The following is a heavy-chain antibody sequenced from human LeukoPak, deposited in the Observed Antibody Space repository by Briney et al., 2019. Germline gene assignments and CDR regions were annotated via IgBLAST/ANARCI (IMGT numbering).Heavy chain of an antibody. CDR2: ISAYNGNT. Sequence: ASVKVSCKASGYTFASYGISWVRQAPGQGLEWMGWISAYNGNTNYAQKLQGRVTMTTDTSTSTAYMELRSLRSDDTAVYYCPRATYCSSTSCYSRNNWFDPWGQGTLVTVSS. D-gene: IGHD2-2*01. CDR3: PRATYCSSTSCYSRNNWFDP. J-gene: IGHJ5*02. CDR1: GYTFASYG. V-gene: IGHV1-18*01.